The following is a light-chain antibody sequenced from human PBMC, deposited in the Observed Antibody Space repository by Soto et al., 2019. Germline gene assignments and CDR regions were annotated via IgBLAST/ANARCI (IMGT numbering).Light chain of an antibody. CDR2: AAS. CDR1: QSVSNSS. Sequence: EIVLTQSPGTLSLSPGERATFSCRASQSVSNSSLAWYHQKPGQAPRLLLFAASRRATGIPDTFSGSGSGTAFTLTISRLEPEDFAVYYCQVYGTSPMYTFGQGTRLEL. V-gene: IGKV3-20*01. CDR3: QVYGTSPMYT. J-gene: IGKJ2*01.